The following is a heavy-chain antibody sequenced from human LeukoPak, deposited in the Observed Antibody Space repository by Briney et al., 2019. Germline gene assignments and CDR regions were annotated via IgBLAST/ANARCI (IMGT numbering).Heavy chain of an antibody. CDR2: ICSISSYI. D-gene: IGHD6-19*01. V-gene: IGHV3-21*06. Sequence: GGSLRLSCAASGFTFSSSSMNWVRQAPGKGLEWVSSICSISSYIYYADSVKGRFTISRDNGKNSLYLQMNSLRAEDTAVYYCASSYSSGHWGQGTLVTVSS. CDR3: ASSYSSGH. CDR1: GFTFSSSS. J-gene: IGHJ4*02.